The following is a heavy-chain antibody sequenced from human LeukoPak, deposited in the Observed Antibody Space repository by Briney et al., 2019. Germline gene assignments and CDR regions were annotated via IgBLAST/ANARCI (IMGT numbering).Heavy chain of an antibody. J-gene: IGHJ3*02. CDR1: GGSISSGDYY. Sequence: PSQTLSLTCTVSGGSISSGDYYWSWIPQPPGKGLEWIGYIYYSGSTYYNPSLKSRVTISVDTSKNQFSLKLSSVTAADTAVYYCARDLGGGTSEGAFDIWGQGTMVTVSS. V-gene: IGHV4-30-4*08. CDR2: IYYSGST. D-gene: IGHD2-2*01. CDR3: ARDLGGGTSEGAFDI.